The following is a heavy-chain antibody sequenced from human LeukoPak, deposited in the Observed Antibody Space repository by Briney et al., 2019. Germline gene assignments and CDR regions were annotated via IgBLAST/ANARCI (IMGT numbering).Heavy chain of an antibody. Sequence: GGSLRLSCAASGFTFSIYSMNWVRQAPGKGLEWVSYNSSSSTDIYYADSVKGRFTISRDNAKNSLFLQMNSLRAEDTAVYYCARIGRPLWLKLVHFDYWGQGTLVTVSS. V-gene: IGHV3-21*04. CDR3: ARIGRPLWLKLVHFDY. CDR2: NSSSSTDI. D-gene: IGHD5-18*01. CDR1: GFTFSIYS. J-gene: IGHJ4*02.